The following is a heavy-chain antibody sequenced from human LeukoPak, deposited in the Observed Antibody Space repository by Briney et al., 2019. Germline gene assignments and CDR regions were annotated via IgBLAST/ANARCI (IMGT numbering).Heavy chain of an antibody. J-gene: IGHJ4*02. CDR2: IYTSGST. CDR1: GGSISSYY. D-gene: IGHD3-10*01. Sequence: SETLSLTCTVSGGSISSYYWSWIRQPAGKGLEWIGRIYTSGSTYYNPSLKSRVTISVDTSKNQFSLKLSSVTAADTAVYYCARSPLLWFGELFPDYWGQGTLVTVSS. V-gene: IGHV4-4*07. CDR3: ARSPLLWFGELFPDY.